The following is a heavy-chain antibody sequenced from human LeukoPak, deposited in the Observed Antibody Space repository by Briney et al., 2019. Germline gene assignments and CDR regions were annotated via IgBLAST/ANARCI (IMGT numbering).Heavy chain of an antibody. CDR2: IIPILGIA. CDR1: GGTFSSYA. Sequence: SVKVSCKASGGTFSSYAISWVRQAPGQGLERMGRIIPILGIANYAQKFQGRVTITADKSTSTAYMELSSLRSEDTAVYYCARDLYPSDEDSSGYYSWGQGTLVTVSS. D-gene: IGHD3-22*01. J-gene: IGHJ4*02. V-gene: IGHV1-69*04. CDR3: ARDLYPSDEDSSGYYS.